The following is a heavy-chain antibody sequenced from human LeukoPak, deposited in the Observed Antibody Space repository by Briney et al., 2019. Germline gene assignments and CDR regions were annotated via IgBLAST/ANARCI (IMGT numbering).Heavy chain of an antibody. V-gene: IGHV1-69*04. D-gene: IGHD5-18*01. Sequence: ASVKVSCKASGGTFSSYAISWVRQAPGQGLEWMGRIIPTLGIANYAQKFQGRVTITADKSTSTAYMELSSLRSEDTAVYYCASSVDTAMVREPHDAFDIWGQGTMVTVSS. CDR3: ASSVDTAMVREPHDAFDI. CDR2: IIPTLGIA. J-gene: IGHJ3*02. CDR1: GGTFSSYA.